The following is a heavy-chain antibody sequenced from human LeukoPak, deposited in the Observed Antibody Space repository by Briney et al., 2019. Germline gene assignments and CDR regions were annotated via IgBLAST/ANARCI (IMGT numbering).Heavy chain of an antibody. CDR2: IHHSGNRFESGST. CDR1: GSSIIHTYY. V-gene: IGHV4-28*01. J-gene: IGHJ1*01. CDR3: ARNASSGFFND. D-gene: IGHD6-25*01. Sequence: SETLSLTCTVSGSSIIHTYYWGWVRQSPGKGLEWIGSIHHSGNRFESGSTHYNPSLRSRVTVSADTSKNQFSLTLTSVTAADTAVYFCARNASSGFFNDWGQGILVTVSS.